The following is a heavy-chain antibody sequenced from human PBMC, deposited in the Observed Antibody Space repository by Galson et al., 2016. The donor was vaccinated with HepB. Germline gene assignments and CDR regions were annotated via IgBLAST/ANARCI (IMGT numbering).Heavy chain of an antibody. D-gene: IGHD3-22*01. V-gene: IGHV1-2*06. Sequence: SVKVSCKASGYMFTAYYIHWVRQAPGQGLEWMGRINPNNGGTKYGKNFQGRVTMTRDTSISTAYMELGRLRSDDTAVYYCARVAPDSSGYPFDYWGQGTLVTVSS. CDR1: GYMFTAYY. J-gene: IGHJ4*02. CDR2: INPNNGGT. CDR3: ARVAPDSSGYPFDY.